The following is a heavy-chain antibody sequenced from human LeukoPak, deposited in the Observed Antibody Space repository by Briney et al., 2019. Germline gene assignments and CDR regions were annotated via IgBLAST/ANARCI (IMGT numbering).Heavy chain of an antibody. Sequence: GGSLRLSCAASGFTFSSYSMSWVRQAPGKGLEWVATVKQDGNEKHYVDSVKGRFTISRDNSKNTLYLQMNSLRAEDTAVYYCARDGEESYYYDSSDYYFDYWGQGTLVTVSS. CDR3: ARDGEESYYYDSSDYYFDY. J-gene: IGHJ4*02. D-gene: IGHD3-22*01. CDR1: GFTFSSYS. CDR2: VKQDGNEK. V-gene: IGHV3-7*01.